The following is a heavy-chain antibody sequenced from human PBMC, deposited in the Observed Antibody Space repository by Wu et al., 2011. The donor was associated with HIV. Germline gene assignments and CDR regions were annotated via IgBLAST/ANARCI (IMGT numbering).Heavy chain of an antibody. V-gene: IGHV1-69*15. Sequence: QVQLVQSGAEVKTPGSSVKVSCKASGGTFSYYAISWVRQAPGQGLEWMGRIIPVFRTTNYAQKFQGRVTITADDSTSTVYMELSSLRSEDTALYYCARGSQYCSTSSCYHFDYWGQGSLVTVSS. CDR1: GGTFSYYA. J-gene: IGHJ4*02. CDR3: ARGSQYCSTSSCYHFDY. CDR2: IIPVFRTT. D-gene: IGHD2-2*01.